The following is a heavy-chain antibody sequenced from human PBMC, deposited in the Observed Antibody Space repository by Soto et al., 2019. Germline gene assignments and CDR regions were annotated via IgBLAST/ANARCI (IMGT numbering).Heavy chain of an antibody. J-gene: IGHJ4*02. CDR3: AREGGMAVAPFDY. CDR2: IIPILGIA. V-gene: IGHV1-69*08. D-gene: IGHD6-19*01. CDR1: GGTFSSYT. Sequence: QVQLVQSGAEVKKPGSSVKVSCKASGGTFSSYTISWVRQAPGQGLEWMGRIIPILGIANYAQKFQGRVTITADKSTSTAYMELSSLRSEDTAVYYCAREGGMAVAPFDYWGQGTLVTVSS.